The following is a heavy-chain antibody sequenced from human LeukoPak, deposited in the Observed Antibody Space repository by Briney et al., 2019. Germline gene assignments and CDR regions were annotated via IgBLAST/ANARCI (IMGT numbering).Heavy chain of an antibody. CDR3: ARQTGSGLFTLP. V-gene: IGHV4-39*01. CDR2: IYYTGNT. CDR1: GVSISSSNSY. J-gene: IGHJ4*02. Sequence: PSETLSLTCTVSGVSISSSNSYWGWIRQPPGKGLEWIGSIYYTGNTYYNASLKSRVTISIDTSKNQISLRLSSVTATDTAMYYCARQTGSGLFTLPGGQGTLVTVSS. D-gene: IGHD3/OR15-3a*01.